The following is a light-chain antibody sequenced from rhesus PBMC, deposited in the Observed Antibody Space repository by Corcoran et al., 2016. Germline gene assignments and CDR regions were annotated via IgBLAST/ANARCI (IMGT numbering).Light chain of an antibody. CDR2: ATS. CDR1: QAISKY. V-gene: IGKV1-33*02. J-gene: IGKJ4*01. CDR3: QQHNSYPPT. Sequence: DIQMTQSPSSLSASVGDTVTITCQASQAISKYLAWYQQKPGKAPNLLIYATSTLQSGVPSRFSGSGSGTEFTLTISSLQPEDFATYYCQQHNSYPPTFGGGTKVDLK.